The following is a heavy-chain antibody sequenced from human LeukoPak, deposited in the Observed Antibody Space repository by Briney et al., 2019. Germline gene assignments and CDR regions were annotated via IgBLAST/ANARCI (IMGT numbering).Heavy chain of an antibody. CDR1: GGSFSGYY. CDR2: INHSGST. V-gene: IGHV4-34*01. J-gene: IGHJ6*02. Sequence: PSETLSLTCAVYGGSFSGYYWSWIRQPPGKGLEWIGEINHSGSTNYNPPLKSRVTISVDTSKNQFSLKLSSVTAADTAVYYCARGRGMDVWGQGTTVTVSS. CDR3: ARGRGMDV.